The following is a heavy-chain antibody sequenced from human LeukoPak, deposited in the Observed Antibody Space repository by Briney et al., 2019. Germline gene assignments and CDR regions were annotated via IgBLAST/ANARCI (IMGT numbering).Heavy chain of an antibody. J-gene: IGHJ4*02. D-gene: IGHD1-26*01. CDR2: IKQDGSEK. CDR3: ARDGSPYSGSYYFDY. V-gene: IGHV3-7*01. Sequence: GGSLRLSCAASGFTFSSYWMSWVRQAPGKVLEWVANIKQDGSEKYYVDSVKGRFTISRDNAKNSLYLQMNSLRAEDTAVYYCARDGSPYSGSYYFDYWGQGTLVTVSS. CDR1: GFTFSSYW.